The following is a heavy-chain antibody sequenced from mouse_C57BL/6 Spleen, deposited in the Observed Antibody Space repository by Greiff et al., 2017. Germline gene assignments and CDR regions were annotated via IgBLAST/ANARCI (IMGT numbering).Heavy chain of an antibody. CDR2: IDPSASYT. CDR1: GYTFTSYW. V-gene: IGHV1-69*01. D-gene: IGHD1-1*01. J-gene: IGHJ1*03. Sequence: VQLQQPGAELVMPGASVKLSCKASGYTFTSYWMHWVKQRPGQGLEWIGEIDPSASYTNYNQKFKGKSTLTVDKSSSTAYTQLSILTSADAAVYYCARRDYYGSSYDWYFDVWGKGTTVTVSS. CDR3: ARRDYYGSSYDWYFDV.